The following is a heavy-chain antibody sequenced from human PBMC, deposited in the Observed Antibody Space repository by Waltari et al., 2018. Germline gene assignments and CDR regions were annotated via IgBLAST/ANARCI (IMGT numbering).Heavy chain of an antibody. CDR2: ISHGGST. CDR1: GESLSDYY. CDR3: ARGPMLDYGADSGHYYYGLDV. J-gene: IGHJ6*02. V-gene: IGHV4-34*01. D-gene: IGHD4-17*01. Sequence: QVQLQQWGAGLLKPSETLSLTCAVYGESLSDYYWPWIRHPPGGGLEWIGEISHGGSTNYNPSLKSRVTISVDTSKKQFSLKLSSVTAADTAVYYCARGPMLDYGADSGHYYYGLDVWGQGTTVTVSS.